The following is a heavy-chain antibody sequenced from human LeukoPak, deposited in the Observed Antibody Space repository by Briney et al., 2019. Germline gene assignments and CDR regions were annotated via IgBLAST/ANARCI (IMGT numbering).Heavy chain of an antibody. CDR3: ARSAVTRAGVFDY. V-gene: IGHV4-4*07. J-gene: IGHJ4*02. CDR1: SDSFSSYY. Sequence: SETLSLTCTVSSDSFSSYYWAWIRQPAGKGLEWLGRLYPGVSTNYSPSLKSRLTMSVGTSKNQFSLKLTSMTAADTAVYFCARSAVTRAGVFDYRGRGTLVTVS. CDR2: LYPGVST. D-gene: IGHD4-17*01.